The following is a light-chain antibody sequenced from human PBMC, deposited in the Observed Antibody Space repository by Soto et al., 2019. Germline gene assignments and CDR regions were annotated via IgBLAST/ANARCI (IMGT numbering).Light chain of an antibody. CDR3: QQYFASSWT. CDR2: ATS. CDR1: QSIDNRY. J-gene: IGKJ1*01. V-gene: IGKV3-20*01. Sequence: EIVLTQSPGTLSSSPGERATLSCRASQSIDNRYFVWYQHKPGQAPRLLIYATSSRATGIPDRFGGSGSGTDFTFTFNRLDPEDFAVYYCQQYFASSWTFGQGTKVDIK.